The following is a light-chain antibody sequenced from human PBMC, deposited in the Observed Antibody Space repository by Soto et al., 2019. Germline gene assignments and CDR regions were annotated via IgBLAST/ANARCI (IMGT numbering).Light chain of an antibody. J-gene: IGLJ1*01. CDR2: DVS. Sequence: QSALTQPASVSGSPGQSIIISCTGTSSDVGGYNYVSWYQQHPGKAPKLMIYDVSNRPSGVSNRFSDSKSGDTASLTISGLQAEDEADYYCSSYTSSSTLYVFGTGTKLTVL. CDR1: SSDVGGYNY. V-gene: IGLV2-14*01. CDR3: SSYTSSSTLYV.